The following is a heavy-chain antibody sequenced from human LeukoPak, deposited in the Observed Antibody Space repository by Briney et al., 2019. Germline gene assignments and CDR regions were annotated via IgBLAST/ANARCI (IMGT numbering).Heavy chain of an antibody. Sequence: SETLSLTCTVSGGSISSYYWSWIRQPPGKGLEWIGYIYYSGSTNYNPSLKSRVTIPVDTSKNQFSLKLSSVTAADTAVYYCARTVGYSSSWYARIGYYFDYWGQGTLVTVSS. D-gene: IGHD6-13*01. CDR1: GGSISSYY. J-gene: IGHJ4*02. V-gene: IGHV4-59*01. CDR2: IYYSGST. CDR3: ARTVGYSSSWYARIGYYFDY.